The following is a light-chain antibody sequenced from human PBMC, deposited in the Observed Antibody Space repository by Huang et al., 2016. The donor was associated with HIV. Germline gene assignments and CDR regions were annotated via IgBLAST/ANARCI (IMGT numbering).Light chain of an antibody. CDR1: QSLLYNSNNKNY. V-gene: IGKV4-1*01. CDR3: QQHYSSPPT. J-gene: IGKJ2*01. CDR2: WAS. Sequence: DIVMTQSPDSLAVSLGERATINCKSSQSLLYNSNNKNYLAWYQQKPGQPPNLLIYWASLRESGVPDRFSGRGSGTDFTLTISSLQAEDVAVYYCQQHYSSPPTFGQGTKLEIK.